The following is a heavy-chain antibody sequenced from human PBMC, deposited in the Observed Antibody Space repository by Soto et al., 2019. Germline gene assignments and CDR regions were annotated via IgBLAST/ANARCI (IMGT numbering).Heavy chain of an antibody. Sequence: SETLSLTCAVSGASITSSKWWSWVRQSPGKGLEWIGEIYHSGSTTYNPSLKSRVTISVDKSKNQFSLKLNSVTAADTAVYYCATREGSTTSFCFDYWGQGALVTVYS. CDR3: ATREGSTTSFCFDY. D-gene: IGHD1-1*01. CDR2: IYHSGST. V-gene: IGHV4-4*02. CDR1: GASITSSKW. J-gene: IGHJ4*02.